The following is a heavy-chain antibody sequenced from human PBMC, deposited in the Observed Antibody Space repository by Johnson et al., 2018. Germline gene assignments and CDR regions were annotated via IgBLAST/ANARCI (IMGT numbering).Heavy chain of an antibody. Sequence: QVQLQQWGAGLLKPSETLSLTCAVYGGSFSGYYWTWIRQPPGKGLEWIGEINHSGSTNYNPSLKSRVTISVDTSKNQFSLKLSSVTAADTAVYYCASTDTGMVYGMDVWGQGTTVTVSS. CDR2: INHSGST. D-gene: IGHD5-18*01. CDR1: GGSFSGYY. J-gene: IGHJ6*02. CDR3: ASTDTGMVYGMDV. V-gene: IGHV4-34*01.